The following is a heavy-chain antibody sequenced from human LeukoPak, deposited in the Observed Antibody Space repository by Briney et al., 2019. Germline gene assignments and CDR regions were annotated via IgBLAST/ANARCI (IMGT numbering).Heavy chain of an antibody. CDR1: GGSISSSSYY. Sequence: SETLSLTCTVSGGSISSSSYYWGWIRQPPGKGLEWIGYIYYSGTTNSNLSLKSRVTISIDTSKNQFSLKLSSVTAADTAVYYCAREGAVAGKFDYWGQGTLVTVSS. D-gene: IGHD6-19*01. CDR3: AREGAVAGKFDY. J-gene: IGHJ4*02. V-gene: IGHV4-61*01. CDR2: IYYSGTT.